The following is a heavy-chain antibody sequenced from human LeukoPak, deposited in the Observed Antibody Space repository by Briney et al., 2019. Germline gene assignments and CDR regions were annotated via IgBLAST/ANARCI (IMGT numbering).Heavy chain of an antibody. CDR2: ISGSGGST. CDR1: GFTFSSYA. CDR3: AKDTNKVVGATSGGYFDY. Sequence: GGSLRLSCAASGFTFSSYAMSWVRQAPGKGLEWVSAISGSGGSTYYADSVKGRFTISRDNSKNTPYLQMNSLRAEDTAVYYCAKDTNKVVGATSGGYFDYWGQGTLVTVSS. D-gene: IGHD1-26*01. V-gene: IGHV3-23*01. J-gene: IGHJ4*02.